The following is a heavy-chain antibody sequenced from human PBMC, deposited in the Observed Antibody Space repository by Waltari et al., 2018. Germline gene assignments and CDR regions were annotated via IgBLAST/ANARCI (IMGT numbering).Heavy chain of an antibody. CDR1: GNTFNSSY. Sequence: QVQLVQSGAEVKKPGASVKLSCTSSGNTFNSSYVHWVRQAPGQGLEWMGVINPSGASTSYAQNFQGRVTMTRDTSTSTVYMELSGLISDDTAVYYCARDRGGTYYRINCFDPWGPGTLVTVSA. CDR3: ARDRGGTYYRINCFDP. J-gene: IGHJ5*02. D-gene: IGHD1-26*01. V-gene: IGHV1-46*02. CDR2: INPSGAST.